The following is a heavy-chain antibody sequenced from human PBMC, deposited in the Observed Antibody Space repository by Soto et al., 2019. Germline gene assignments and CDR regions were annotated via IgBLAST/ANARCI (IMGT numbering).Heavy chain of an antibody. Sequence: QAPGKGLEWMGGFDPEDGETIYAQKFQGRVTMTEDTSTDTAYMELSSLRAEDTAVYYCAKKPGGPRITIFGVVRPETVVFGMDVWGQGTTVTVSS. V-gene: IGHV1-24*01. D-gene: IGHD3-3*01. CDR3: AKKPGGPRITIFGVVRPETVVFGMDV. J-gene: IGHJ6*02. CDR2: FDPEDGET.